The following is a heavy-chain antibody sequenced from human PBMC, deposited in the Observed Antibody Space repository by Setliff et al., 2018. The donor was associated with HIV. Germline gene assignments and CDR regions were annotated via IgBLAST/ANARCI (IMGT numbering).Heavy chain of an antibody. CDR2: IIPPFGTT. CDR3: ATVFYYNSESYSLDY. V-gene: IGHV1-69*13. Sequence: GASVKVSCKASGGTFNNYAISWVRQAPGQGLEWVGGIIPPFGTTNYAQKFQGRVTITADESTNTAHMELNSLRSIDTAMYYCATVFYYNSESYSLDYWGQGMLVTVS. J-gene: IGHJ4*02. D-gene: IGHD3-10*01. CDR1: GGTFNNYA.